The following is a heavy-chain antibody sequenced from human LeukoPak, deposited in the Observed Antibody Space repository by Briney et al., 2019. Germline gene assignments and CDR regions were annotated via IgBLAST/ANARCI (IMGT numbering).Heavy chain of an antibody. V-gene: IGHV1-69*13. Sequence: SVKVSCKASGGTFRSFAISWVRQAPGQGLEWMGGIIPIFRTANYAQKFQGRVTITADESTSTAYMELSSLRSEGTAVYYCARALRYYSDSSGYAFDYWGQGTLVTVSS. CDR2: IIPIFRTA. CDR1: GGTFRSFA. J-gene: IGHJ4*02. D-gene: IGHD3-22*01. CDR3: ARALRYYSDSSGYAFDY.